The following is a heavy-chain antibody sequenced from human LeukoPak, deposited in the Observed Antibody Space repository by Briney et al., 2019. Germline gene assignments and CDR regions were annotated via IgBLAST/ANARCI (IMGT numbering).Heavy chain of an antibody. V-gene: IGHV3-11*01. CDR1: GFTFSDFY. CDR2: ISSTGSTT. J-gene: IGHJ4*02. Sequence: GGSLRLSCAASGFTFSDFYMSWIRQAPGKGLQWISSISSTGSTTFYADSVKGRFTISRDNAKNSLYLQVDSLRVGDTDVYYCARDTVAGQIYFDHWGQGTLVTVSS. CDR3: ARDTVAGQIYFDH. D-gene: IGHD6-13*01.